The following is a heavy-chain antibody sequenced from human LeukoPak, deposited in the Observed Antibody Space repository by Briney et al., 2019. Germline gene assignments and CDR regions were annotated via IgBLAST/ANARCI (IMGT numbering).Heavy chain of an antibody. CDR2: INPSGGST. CDR3: VREGRTDYSGYEAWDPVLNWFDP. D-gene: IGHD5-12*01. Sequence: ASVKVSCKASGYTFTSYYMHWVRQAPGQGLEWMGIINPSGGSTSYAQKFQGRVTMTRDTSTSTVYMELSSLRSEDTAVYYCVREGRTDYSGYEAWDPVLNWFDPWGQGTLVTVSS. J-gene: IGHJ5*02. CDR1: GYTFTSYY. V-gene: IGHV1-46*01.